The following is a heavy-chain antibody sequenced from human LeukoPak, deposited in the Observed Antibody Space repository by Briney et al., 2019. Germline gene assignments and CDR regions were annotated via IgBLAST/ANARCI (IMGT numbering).Heavy chain of an antibody. J-gene: IGHJ5*02. D-gene: IGHD2-2*01. V-gene: IGHV1-69*04. CDR3: ARGIKVVVPAPHNNWFDP. CDR1: GGTFSSYA. CDR2: IIPILGIA. Sequence: GASVKVSCKASGGTFSSYAISWVRQAPGQGLEWMGRIIPILGIANYAQKFQGRVTITADKSTSTGYMELSSLRSEDTAVYYCARGIKVVVPAPHNNWFDPWGQGTLVTVSS.